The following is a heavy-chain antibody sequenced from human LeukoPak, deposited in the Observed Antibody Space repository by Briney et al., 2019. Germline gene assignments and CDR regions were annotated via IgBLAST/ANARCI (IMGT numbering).Heavy chain of an antibody. CDR2: ISSSSSYI. J-gene: IGHJ4*02. D-gene: IGHD3-22*01. V-gene: IGHV3-21*01. CDR1: GFTFSSYS. Sequence: GSLRLSRATFGFTFSSYSLNRVPQGPGERVGGVSSISSSSSYIYYADSVKGRFTISRDNAKNSLYLQMNSLRAEDTAVYYCARDEFRDDSSDPADFDYWGQGTLVTVSS. CDR3: ARDEFRDDSSDPADFDY.